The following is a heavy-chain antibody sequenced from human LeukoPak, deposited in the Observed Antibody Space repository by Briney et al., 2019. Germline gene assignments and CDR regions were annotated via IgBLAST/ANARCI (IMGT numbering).Heavy chain of an antibody. D-gene: IGHD3-3*01. CDR2: INHSGST. V-gene: IGHV4-34*01. J-gene: IGHJ4*02. CDR1: GGSFSGYY. Sequence: SSETLSLTCAVYGGSFSGYYWSWIRQPPGKGLEWIGEINHSGSTNYNPSLKSRVTISVDMSKNQFSLKLSSVTAADTAVYYCARGKITIFGVVTPVDYWGQGTLVTVSS. CDR3: ARGKITIFGVVTPVDY.